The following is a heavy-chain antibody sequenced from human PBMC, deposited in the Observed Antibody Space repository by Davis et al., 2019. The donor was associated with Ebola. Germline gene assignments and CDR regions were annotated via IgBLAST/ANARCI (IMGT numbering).Heavy chain of an antibody. CDR3: AFRSSSWYGEHGVFQH. CDR2: ISSYNGNT. CDR1: GYSFVSYG. Sequence: ASVKVSCKTSGYSFVSYGISWVRQAPGQGLEWMGGISSYNGNTNYAQKFQARVSMTKDTSTSTAYMELSSLRSEDTAVYYCAFRSSSWYGEHGVFQHWGQGTLVTVSS. V-gene: IGHV1-18*01. D-gene: IGHD6-13*01. J-gene: IGHJ1*01.